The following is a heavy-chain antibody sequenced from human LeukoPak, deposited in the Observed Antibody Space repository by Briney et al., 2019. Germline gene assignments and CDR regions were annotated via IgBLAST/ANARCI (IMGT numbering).Heavy chain of an antibody. V-gene: IGHV3-73*01. CDR1: GFTFSDSA. CDR2: IRSKPNNYAT. Sequence: PGGSLRLSCAASGFTFSDSAFHWVRQAPGKGLEWVGRIRSKPNNYATAYTASVKGRFTISRDDSKNTAYLQMNSLNTEDTAMYYCTRHLIGATPFDYWGQGTLVSVSS. D-gene: IGHD4/OR15-4a*01. CDR3: TRHLIGATPFDY. J-gene: IGHJ4*02.